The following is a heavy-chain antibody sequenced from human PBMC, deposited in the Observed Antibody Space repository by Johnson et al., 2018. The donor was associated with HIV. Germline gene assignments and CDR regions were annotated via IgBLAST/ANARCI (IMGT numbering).Heavy chain of an antibody. CDR2: IGTAGDT. D-gene: IGHD2-21*01. CDR1: GFTFSDYY. V-gene: IGHV3-23*01. Sequence: GSLRLSCAVSGFTFSDYYMSWIRQAPGKGLEWVSAIGTAGDTYYPGSGKGRFTISRDNAKNTLYRQMHSLRAEDTAVYYCARDVSYRYDGDGWADAFDIWGQGTTVTVSS. CDR3: ARDVSYRYDGDGWADAFDI. J-gene: IGHJ3*02.